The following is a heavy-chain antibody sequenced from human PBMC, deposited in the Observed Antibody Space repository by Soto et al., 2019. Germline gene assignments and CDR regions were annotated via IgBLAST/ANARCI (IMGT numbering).Heavy chain of an antibody. Sequence: QLQLQESGPGLVKPSQTLSLARTVSGGSFSSGGYYWSWIRQLPGKGLEWIGYIYYSGSTYYNPSLKSRFTISLDTSKNQFSLKLSSVTAADTAVYYCARATSFSGHHGYWGQGTLVTVSS. D-gene: IGHD2-8*02. V-gene: IGHV4-31*03. J-gene: IGHJ4*02. CDR3: ARATSFSGHHGY. CDR1: GGSFSSGGYY. CDR2: IYYSGST.